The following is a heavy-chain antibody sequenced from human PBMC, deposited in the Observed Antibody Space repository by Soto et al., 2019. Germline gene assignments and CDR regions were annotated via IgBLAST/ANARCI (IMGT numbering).Heavy chain of an antibody. D-gene: IGHD3-3*01. J-gene: IGHJ4*02. Sequence: SETLSLTCAVYGGSFSGYYWSWIRQPPGKGLEWIGEINHSGSTNYNPSLKSRVTISVDTSKNQFSLKLSSVTAADTAVYYCARGGPWSGHTSEGRIPYYFDYWGQGTLVTVSS. CDR1: GGSFSGYY. CDR2: INHSGST. CDR3: ARGGPWSGHTSEGRIPYYFDY. V-gene: IGHV4-34*01.